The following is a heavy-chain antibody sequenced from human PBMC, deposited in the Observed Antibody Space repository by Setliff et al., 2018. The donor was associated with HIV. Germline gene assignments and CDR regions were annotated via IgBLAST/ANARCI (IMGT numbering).Heavy chain of an antibody. Sequence: PSETLSLTCTVSGGSISSGRYYWSWIRQPAGKGLEWIGHIYTGGSPNYNPSLVSRVTISIDTSKDQLSLKLNSVTAADTAVYYCARVGGFFGEARPPPDYWGQGALVTVSS. CDR1: GGSISSGRYY. D-gene: IGHD3-10*01. CDR2: IYTGGSP. J-gene: IGHJ4*02. CDR3: ARVGGFFGEARPPPDY. V-gene: IGHV4-61*09.